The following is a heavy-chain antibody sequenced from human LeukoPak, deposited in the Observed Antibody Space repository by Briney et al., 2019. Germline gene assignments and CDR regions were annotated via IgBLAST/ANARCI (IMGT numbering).Heavy chain of an antibody. Sequence: ASETLSLTCIVSGVSTRSYFSSWIRQSAGRGLEHIGRIYSTGSTNYSPSLKSRVSMSVDTSKNQFSLTLRSVTAADTAIYYCARACDISTWTFDYWGQGILVTVSS. CDR2: IYSTGST. V-gene: IGHV4-4*07. CDR3: ARACDISTWTFDY. CDR1: GVSTRSYF. J-gene: IGHJ4*02. D-gene: IGHD6-13*01.